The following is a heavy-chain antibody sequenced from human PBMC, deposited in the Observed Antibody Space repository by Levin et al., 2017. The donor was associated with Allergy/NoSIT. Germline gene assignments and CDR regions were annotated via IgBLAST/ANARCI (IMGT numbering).Heavy chain of an antibody. CDR2: IIPIFGTA. CDR3: ARDRGTRSGVDYDYGMDV. J-gene: IGHJ6*02. CDR1: GGTFSSYA. D-gene: IGHD3-10*01. V-gene: IGHV1-69*06. Sequence: SVKVSCKASGGTFSSYAISWVRQAPGQGLEWMGGIIPIFGTANYAQKFQGRVTITADKSTSTAYMELSSLRSEDTAVYYCARDRGTRSGVDYDYGMDVWGQGTTVTVSS.